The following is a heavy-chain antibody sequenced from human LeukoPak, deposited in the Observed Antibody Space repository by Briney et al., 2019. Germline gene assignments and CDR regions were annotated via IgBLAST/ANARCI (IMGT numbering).Heavy chain of an antibody. J-gene: IGHJ4*02. V-gene: IGHV4-59*01. D-gene: IGHD3-10*01. Sequence: SETLSLTCTVSGGSISSYYWSWIRQPPGKGLEWIGYIYYRGSTNYNPSLKSRVTISVDTSKNQFSLKLSSVTAADTAVYYCARTRDYYGSGSFYYWGQGTLVTVSS. CDR2: IYYRGST. CDR1: GGSISSYY. CDR3: ARTRDYYGSGSFYY.